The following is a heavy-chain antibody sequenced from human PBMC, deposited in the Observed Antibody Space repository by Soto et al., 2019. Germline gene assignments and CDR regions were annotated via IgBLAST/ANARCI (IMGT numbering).Heavy chain of an antibody. CDR1: GGSISSGGYY. Sequence: QVQLQESGPGLVKPSQTLSLTCTVSGGSISSGGYYWSWIRQHPGKGLEWIGYIYYSGSTYYNPSLQGRVTISVDTYKNQFSVTLSSVTAADTAVYYCARGSPPYELGILTGTYNWFDPWGQGTLVTVSS. CDR3: ARGSPPYELGILTGTYNWFDP. J-gene: IGHJ5*02. D-gene: IGHD3-9*01. V-gene: IGHV4-31*03. CDR2: IYYSGST.